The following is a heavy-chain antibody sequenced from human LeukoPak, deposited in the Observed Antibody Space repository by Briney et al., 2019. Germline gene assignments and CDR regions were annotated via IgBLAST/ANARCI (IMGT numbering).Heavy chain of an antibody. J-gene: IGHJ6*02. CDR1: GYTFTSYG. CDR2: ISAYNGNT. CDR3: ARDPQAGWFGESWYYYGMDV. V-gene: IGHV1-18*01. Sequence: ASVKVSCKASGYTFTSYGISWVRQAPGQGLEWMRWISAYNGNTNYAQKLQGRVTMTTDTSTSTAYMELRSLRSDDTAVYYCARDPQAGWFGESWYYYGMDVWGQGTTVTVSS. D-gene: IGHD3-10*01.